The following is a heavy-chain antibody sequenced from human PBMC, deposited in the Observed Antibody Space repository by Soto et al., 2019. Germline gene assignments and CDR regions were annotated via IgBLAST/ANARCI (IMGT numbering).Heavy chain of an antibody. Sequence: SVKVSCKASGGTFSSYTISWVRQAPGQGLEWMGRIIPILGIANYAQKFQGRVTITADKSTSTAYMELSSLRSEDTAVYYCARATLGIVVVRANDAFDIWGQGKMVT. J-gene: IGHJ3*02. D-gene: IGHD2-2*03. CDR2: IIPILGIA. V-gene: IGHV1-69*02. CDR1: GGTFSSYT. CDR3: ARATLGIVVVRANDAFDI.